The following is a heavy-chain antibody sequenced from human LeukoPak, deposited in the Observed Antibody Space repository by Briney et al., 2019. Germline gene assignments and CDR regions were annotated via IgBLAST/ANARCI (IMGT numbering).Heavy chain of an antibody. CDR1: GYTFTSFG. CDR2: ICAYNGYT. CDR3: ARDEARYSSGYYPNWFDP. D-gene: IGHD3-22*01. Sequence: ASEKVSCKTSGYTFTSFGISTGRHAPGHRLEWVGWICAYNGYTHYAHNLQGRVNMTTNTSTSTAYIELRSQRYDNTAVYYCARDEARYSSGYYPNWFDPWGRGTLVTVSS. V-gene: IGHV1-18*01. J-gene: IGHJ5*02.